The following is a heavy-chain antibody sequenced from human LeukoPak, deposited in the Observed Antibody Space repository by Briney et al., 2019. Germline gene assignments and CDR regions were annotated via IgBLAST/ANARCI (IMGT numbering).Heavy chain of an antibody. V-gene: IGHV4-59*08. D-gene: IGHD2-21*02. CDR1: GDSISGYY. J-gene: IGHJ4*02. CDR3: ARNKHCGGDCYGFDF. CDR2: IYYSGST. Sequence: SETLSLTCTVSGDSISGYYWSWIRQPPGKGLEWIGYIYYSGSTNYNPSLKSRVTISVATSKNQFSLKLSSVTAADTAVYYCARNKHCGGDCYGFDFWGQGTLVTVSP.